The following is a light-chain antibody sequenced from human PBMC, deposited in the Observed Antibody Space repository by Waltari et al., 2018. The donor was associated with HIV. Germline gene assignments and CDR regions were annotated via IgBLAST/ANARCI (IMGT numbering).Light chain of an antibody. V-gene: IGKV3-20*01. Sequence: EIVLTQSPGTLSLSPGERATLSCRASQSVSSSYLAWYQQKPGQAPRLLIYGASSRATGIPDRFSGSGSGTDFTLTNSRLEPEDFAVYYCQQYGGSPGFTFGPGTKVDIK. CDR2: GAS. CDR1: QSVSSSY. CDR3: QQYGGSPGFT. J-gene: IGKJ3*01.